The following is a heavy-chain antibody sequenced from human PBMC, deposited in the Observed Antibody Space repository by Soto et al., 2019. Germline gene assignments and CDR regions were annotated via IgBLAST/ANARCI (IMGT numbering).Heavy chain of an antibody. D-gene: IGHD3-9*01. Sequence: GGSLRLSCAASGFTFSSYAMSWVRQAPGKGLEWVSAISGSGGSTYYADSVKGRFTISRDNSKNTLYLKMNSLRAEDTAVYYCAKTDFTYYDILTGSSWFDPWGQGTLVTVSS. CDR3: AKTDFTYYDILTGSSWFDP. CDR2: ISGSGGST. V-gene: IGHV3-23*01. CDR1: GFTFSSYA. J-gene: IGHJ5*02.